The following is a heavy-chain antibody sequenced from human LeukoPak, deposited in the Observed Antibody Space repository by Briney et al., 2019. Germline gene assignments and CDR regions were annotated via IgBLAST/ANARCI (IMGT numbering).Heavy chain of an antibody. CDR2: IWYDGSNK. Sequence: GRSLTLSCVASGFTFSNFGMHWVRQAPGKGLEWVALIWYDGSNKYYADSVKGRFTISRDSSKNTPYLQMNSLRAEDTAVYYCAKLGYCTGTSCYDDSYYYMDVWGKGTPVTVSS. CDR1: GFTFSNFG. J-gene: IGHJ6*03. D-gene: IGHD2-2*01. V-gene: IGHV3-33*06. CDR3: AKLGYCTGTSCYDDSYYYMDV.